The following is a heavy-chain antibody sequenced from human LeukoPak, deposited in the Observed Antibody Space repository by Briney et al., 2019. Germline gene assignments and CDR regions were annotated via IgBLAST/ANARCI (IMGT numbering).Heavy chain of an antibody. CDR2: ISYDGSNK. V-gene: IGHV3-30*04. CDR1: GFTFSSYA. Sequence: GGSLRLSCAASGFTFSSYAMHWVRQAPGKGLEWVAVISYDGSNKYYADSVKGRFTISRDNSKNTLYLQMNSLRAEDTAVYYCAKDRYYYDSSGYYIVDYWGQGTLVTVSS. CDR3: AKDRYYYDSSGYYIVDY. D-gene: IGHD3-22*01. J-gene: IGHJ4*02.